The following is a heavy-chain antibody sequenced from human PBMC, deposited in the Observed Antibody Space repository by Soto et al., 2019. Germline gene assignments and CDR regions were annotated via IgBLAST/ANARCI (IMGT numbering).Heavy chain of an antibody. Sequence: QAHLVESGGGVVQPGSSLRLSCAASGFTFTSYGMHWVRQAPGTRLEWVAVISYDGGLQHYADSVKGRFTIYRDNSKNMVLLQMNSLRAEDTAVYYCVSARGYGHASVPYSWGQGTLVSVSS. CDR3: VSARGYGHASVPYS. CDR2: ISYDGGLQ. D-gene: IGHD5-18*01. V-gene: IGHV3-30*03. J-gene: IGHJ4*02. CDR1: GFTFTSYG.